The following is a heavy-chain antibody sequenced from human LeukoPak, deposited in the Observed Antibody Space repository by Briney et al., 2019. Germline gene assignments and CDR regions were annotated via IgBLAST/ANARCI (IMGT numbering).Heavy chain of an antibody. Sequence: GASVKVSCKASGYTFTSYDINWVRQATGQGLEWMGWMNRNSGNTGYAQTFQGRVTMTSNTSISTAYMELSSLRSEDTAVYYCARGIGGLGPLNWFDPWGQGTLVTVSS. J-gene: IGHJ5*02. CDR2: MNRNSGNT. CDR3: ARGIGGLGPLNWFDP. CDR1: GYTFTSYD. V-gene: IGHV1-8*01. D-gene: IGHD4-23*01.